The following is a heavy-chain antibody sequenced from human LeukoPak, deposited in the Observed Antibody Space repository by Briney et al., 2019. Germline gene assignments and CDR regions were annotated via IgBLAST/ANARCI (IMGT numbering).Heavy chain of an antibody. CDR1: GYTFTGYY. CDR2: INPSGGSA. J-gene: IGHJ4*02. V-gene: IGHV1-46*01. Sequence: ASVKVSCKASGYTFTGYYMHWVRQAPGQGLEWMGIINPSGGSASYAQKFQGRVTMTRDMSTSTVYMELSSLRSEDTDVYYCAREGDSGSYPFGYWGQGTLVTVSS. D-gene: IGHD1-26*01. CDR3: AREGDSGSYPFGY.